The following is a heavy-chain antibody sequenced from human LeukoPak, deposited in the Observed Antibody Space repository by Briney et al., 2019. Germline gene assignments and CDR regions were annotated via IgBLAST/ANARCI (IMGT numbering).Heavy chain of an antibody. CDR1: GGSITSGDSF. CDR3: ARGKDWNDGGIDY. V-gene: IGHV4-30-4*01. CDR2: IYYTGSA. Sequence: PSETLSLTCTVSGGSITSGDSFWSWFRQPPGKGLEYFGYIYYTGSAYYNPSLKSRVTISVDTSKNQFSLSLRSVTAADTAVYYCARGKDWNDGGIDYWGQGILVTVSS. J-gene: IGHJ4*02. D-gene: IGHD1-1*01.